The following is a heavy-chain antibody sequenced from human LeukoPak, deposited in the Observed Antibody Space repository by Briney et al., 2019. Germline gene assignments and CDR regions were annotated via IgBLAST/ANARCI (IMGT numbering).Heavy chain of an antibody. D-gene: IGHD3-3*01. CDR3: ARAGTGDYDFWSGYYKGRWFDP. CDR2: IYYSGST. J-gene: IGHJ5*02. V-gene: IGHV4-59*01. Sequence: SETLSLTCTVSGGSISSYYWSWIRQPPGKGLEWIGYIYYSGSTNYNPSLKSRVTISVDTSKNQFSLKLSSVIAADTAVYYCARAGTGDYDFWSGYYKGRWFDPWGQGTLVTVSS. CDR1: GGSISSYY.